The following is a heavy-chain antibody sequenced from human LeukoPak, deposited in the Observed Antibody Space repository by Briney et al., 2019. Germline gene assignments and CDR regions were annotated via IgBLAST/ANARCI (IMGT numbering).Heavy chain of an antibody. Sequence: SETLSLTCAVYGGSFSGYYWSWIRQPPGKGLEWIGSIYYSGNTYYNPSLKSRVTISVDTSKNQFSLKLSSVTAADTAVYYCARDPEVDTGTGPRFDYWGQGTLVTVSS. D-gene: IGHD5-18*01. V-gene: IGHV4-34*01. J-gene: IGHJ4*02. CDR3: ARDPEVDTGTGPRFDY. CDR2: IYYSGNT. CDR1: GGSFSGYY.